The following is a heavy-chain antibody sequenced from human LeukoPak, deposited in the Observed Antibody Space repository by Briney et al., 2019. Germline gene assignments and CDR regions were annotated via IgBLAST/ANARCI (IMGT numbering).Heavy chain of an antibody. CDR2: ISGGGGST. V-gene: IGHV3-23*01. CDR3: AKGGYCSSTSCYVGWFDP. D-gene: IGHD2-2*01. Sequence: PGGSLRLSCAASGFTFSSYVMNWVRQAPGKGLEWVSVISGGGGSTYYADSVKGRFTISRDNPKNTLFLQMNSLRAEDTAVYYCAKGGYCSSTSCYVGWFDPWGQGTLVTVSS. J-gene: IGHJ5*02. CDR1: GFTFSSYV.